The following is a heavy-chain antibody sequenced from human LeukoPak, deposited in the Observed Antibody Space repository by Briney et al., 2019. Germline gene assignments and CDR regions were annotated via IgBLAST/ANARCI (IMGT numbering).Heavy chain of an antibody. J-gene: IGHJ4*02. CDR3: ARIPRRRGVIPY. CDR1: GYTFTSYD. Sequence: ASVKVSCKASGYTFTSYDINWVRQATGQGLEWMGWMDPNTGYTGYAQKFQGRVTMTRNTSISTAYMELSSLRSEDTAVYYCARIPRRRGVIPYWGQGTLVTVSS. CDR2: MDPNTGYT. D-gene: IGHD3-10*01. V-gene: IGHV1-8*01.